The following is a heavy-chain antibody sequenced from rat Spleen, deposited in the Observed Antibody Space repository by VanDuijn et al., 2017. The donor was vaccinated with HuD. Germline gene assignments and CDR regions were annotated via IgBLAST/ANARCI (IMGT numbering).Heavy chain of an antibody. V-gene: IGHV5-29*01. CDR1: GFTFSNFG. CDR2: ISYDGRRI. D-gene: IGHD5-1*01. J-gene: IGHJ3*01. CDR3: ASRTGNWFAY. Sequence: EVQLVESGGGLVQPGRSMKLSCAASGFTFSNFGMAWVRQAPRKGLEWVATISYDGRRIYFRDSVKGRFTISRDNAKNILYLQMDSLRSEDTATYYCASRTGNWFAYWGQGTLVTVSS.